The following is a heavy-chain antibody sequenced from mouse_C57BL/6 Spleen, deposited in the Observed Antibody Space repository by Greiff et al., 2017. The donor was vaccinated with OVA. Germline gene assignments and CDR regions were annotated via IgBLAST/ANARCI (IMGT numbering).Heavy chain of an antibody. J-gene: IGHJ2*01. Sequence: VQLQQSGAELVRPGASVTLSCKASGYTFTDYEMHWVKQTPVHGLEWIGAIDPETGGTAYHQKFKGKAILTADKSSSTAYMELRSLTSEDSAVYYCTRGAGYYCDYWGQGTTLTVSS. CDR2: IDPETGGT. D-gene: IGHD3-3*01. CDR3: TRGAGYYCDY. CDR1: GYTFTDYE. V-gene: IGHV1-15*01.